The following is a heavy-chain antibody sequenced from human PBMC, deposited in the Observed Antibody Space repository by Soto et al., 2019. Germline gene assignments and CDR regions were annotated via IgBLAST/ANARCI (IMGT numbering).Heavy chain of an antibody. V-gene: IGHV3-64D*06. CDR3: VRPGEVRRYFDA. Sequence: GGSLRLSCSASGFTFSNYPMHWVRQAPGKRLEYVSVVSTNGDSTYYEDSVKGRFTISRYNSKNTLYLQMSSLRPEDTAVYYCVRPGEVRRYFDAWGQGILVTVSS. CDR1: GFTFSNYP. D-gene: IGHD2-2*01. J-gene: IGHJ4*02. CDR2: VSTNGDST.